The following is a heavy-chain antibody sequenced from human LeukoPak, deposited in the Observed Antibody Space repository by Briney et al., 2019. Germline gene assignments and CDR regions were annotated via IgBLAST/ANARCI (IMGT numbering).Heavy chain of an antibody. CDR2: IYYSGST. J-gene: IGHJ5*02. CDR1: GGPISSGGYY. V-gene: IGHV4-61*08. CDR3: ARVDTTYCSGGSCYLNHGDLMGFDP. D-gene: IGHD2-15*01. Sequence: PSETLSLTCTVSGGPISSGGYYWSWIRQPPGKGLEWIGYIYYSGSTNYNPSLKSRVTISVDTSKNQFSLKLSSVTAADTAVYYCARVDTTYCSGGSCYLNHGDLMGFDPWGQGTLVTVSS.